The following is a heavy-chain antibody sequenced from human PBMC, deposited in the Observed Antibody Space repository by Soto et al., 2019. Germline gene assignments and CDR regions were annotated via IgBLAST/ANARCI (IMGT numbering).Heavy chain of an antibody. CDR2: IIPIFGTA. CDR3: ARGGGLAPDANYYYYYGMDV. CDR1: GGTFSSYA. Sequence: SVKVSCKASGGTFSSYAISWVRQAPGQGPEWMGGIIPIFGTANYAQKFQGRVTITADESTSTAYMELSSLRSEDTAVYYCARGGGLAPDANYYYYYGMDVWGQGTTVTVSS. D-gene: IGHD2-21*01. V-gene: IGHV1-69*13. J-gene: IGHJ6*02.